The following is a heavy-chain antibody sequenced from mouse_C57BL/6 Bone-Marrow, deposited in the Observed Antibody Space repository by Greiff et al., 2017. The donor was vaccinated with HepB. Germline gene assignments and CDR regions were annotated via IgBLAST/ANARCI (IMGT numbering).Heavy chain of an antibody. J-gene: IGHJ1*03. V-gene: IGHV3-8*01. CDR1: GYSITSDY. CDR2: ISYSGST. Sequence: DVKLQESGPGLAKPSQTLSLTCSVTGYSITSDYWNWIRQFPGNKLEYMGYISYSGSTYYNPSLKSRISITRDTSKNQYYLQLNSVTTEDTATYYCARREDYYGSSYWYFDVWGTGTTVTVSS. D-gene: IGHD1-1*01. CDR3: ARREDYYGSSYWYFDV.